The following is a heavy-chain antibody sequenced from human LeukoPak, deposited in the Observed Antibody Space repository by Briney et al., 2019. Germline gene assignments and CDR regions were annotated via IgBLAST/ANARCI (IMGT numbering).Heavy chain of an antibody. CDR2: IWYDGSNK. Sequence: PRRSLRLSCAASGFTFSSYGMHWVRQAPGKGLEWVAVIWYDGSNKNYADSVKGRFTISRDNSKNTLYLQMNSLRAEDTAVYYRARDLRTAIAAAGPYYGMDVWGQGTTVTVSS. J-gene: IGHJ6*02. D-gene: IGHD6-13*01. V-gene: IGHV3-33*01. CDR3: ARDLRTAIAAAGPYYGMDV. CDR1: GFTFSSYG.